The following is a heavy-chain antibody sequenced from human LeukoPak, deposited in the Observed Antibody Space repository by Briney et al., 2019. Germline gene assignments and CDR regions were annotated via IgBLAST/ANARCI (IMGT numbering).Heavy chain of an antibody. J-gene: IGHJ5*02. V-gene: IGHV4-34*01. CDR1: GGSFSGYY. CDR2: INHSGST. CDR3: AREDHYYGSGSYSWFDP. D-gene: IGHD3-10*01. Sequence: PSETLSLTCGVYGGSFSGYYWSWIRQPPGKGLEWIGEINHSGSTNYNPSLKSRVTIPVDTSKNQFSLKLSSVTAADTAVYYCAREDHYYGSGSYSWFDPWGQGTLVTVSS.